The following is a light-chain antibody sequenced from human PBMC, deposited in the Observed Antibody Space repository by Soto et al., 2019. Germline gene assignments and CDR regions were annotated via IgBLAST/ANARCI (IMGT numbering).Light chain of an antibody. Sequence: QSVVTQPRSVSGSPGQSVTIPCTGSSSGVGAYNFVSWYQQHPGKAPKLMISDVSKRPSGVPDRFSGSKSGNTASLTISGLQSEDEADYYCCSYAGNYIFVFGTGTKVTVL. CDR1: SSGVGAYNF. CDR2: DVS. CDR3: CSYAGNYIFV. J-gene: IGLJ1*01. V-gene: IGLV2-11*01.